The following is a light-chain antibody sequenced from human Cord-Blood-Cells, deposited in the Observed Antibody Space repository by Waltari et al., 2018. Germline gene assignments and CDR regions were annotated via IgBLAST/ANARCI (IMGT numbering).Light chain of an antibody. Sequence: EIVLTQSPGTLSLSQGERATLSCRASQSVSSSYLAWYQQKPGQAPRLLIYGASSRATGIPDSFSGSGSGTDFTLTISRLEPEDFAVYYCQQYGSSRTWTFGQGTKVEIK. CDR1: QSVSSSY. J-gene: IGKJ1*01. CDR3: QQYGSSRTWT. CDR2: GAS. V-gene: IGKV3-20*01.